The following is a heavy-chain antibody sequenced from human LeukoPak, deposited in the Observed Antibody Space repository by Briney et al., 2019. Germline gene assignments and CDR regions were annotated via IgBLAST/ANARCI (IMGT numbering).Heavy chain of an antibody. CDR2: IKSKTDGGTI. Sequence: GSLRLSCAASGFTFSNTWMSWVRQAPGKGLEWVGRIKSKTDGGTIDFAAPVKGRFTLSRDNSKNTLYLQMNSLRAEDTAVYYCARWGYSSGWYAGGAFDIWGQGTMVTVSS. D-gene: IGHD6-19*01. V-gene: IGHV3-15*01. J-gene: IGHJ3*02. CDR1: GFTFSNTW. CDR3: ARWGYSSGWYAGGAFDI.